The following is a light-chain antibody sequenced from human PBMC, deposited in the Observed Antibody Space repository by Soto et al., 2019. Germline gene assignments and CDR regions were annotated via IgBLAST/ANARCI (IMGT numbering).Light chain of an antibody. CDR2: GAS. CDR3: QQYGGMWT. CDR1: ESVSSSY. V-gene: IGKV3-20*01. Sequence: EIVLTQSPGTLSLSPGERATLSCRASESVSSSYLAWYQQKPGQAPRLLIFGASSRATGTPDRFSGSGSGTDFPLTIRRLEPEDFAVYYCQQYGGMWTFGQVTKGEIK. J-gene: IGKJ1*01.